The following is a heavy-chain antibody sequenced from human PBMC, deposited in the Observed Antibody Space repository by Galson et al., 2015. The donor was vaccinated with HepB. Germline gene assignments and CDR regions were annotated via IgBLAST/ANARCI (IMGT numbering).Heavy chain of an antibody. CDR1: GYSFTSYW. Sequence: QSGAEVKKPGESLKISCKGSGYSFTSYWIGWVRQMPGKGLEWMGIIYPGDSDTRYSPSFQGQVTISADKSISTAYLQWSSLKASDTAMYYCARHKYCSSTSCYTVGAFDIWGQGTMVTVSS. D-gene: IGHD2-2*02. CDR2: IYPGDSDT. V-gene: IGHV5-51*01. J-gene: IGHJ3*02. CDR3: ARHKYCSSTSCYTVGAFDI.